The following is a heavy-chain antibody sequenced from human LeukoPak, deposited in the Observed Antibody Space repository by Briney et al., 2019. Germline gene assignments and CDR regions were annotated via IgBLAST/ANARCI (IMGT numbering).Heavy chain of an antibody. Sequence: SVKVSCKASGGTFSSYAISWVRQAPGQGLEWMGGIIPIFGTANYAQKFQGRVTNTADESTSTAYMELSSLRSEDTAVYFCVREVTMVRGVITFYHYNGMDVWGQGTAVTVSS. V-gene: IGHV1-69*13. D-gene: IGHD3-10*01. CDR1: GGTFSSYA. J-gene: IGHJ6*02. CDR2: IIPIFGTA. CDR3: VREVTMVRGVITFYHYNGMDV.